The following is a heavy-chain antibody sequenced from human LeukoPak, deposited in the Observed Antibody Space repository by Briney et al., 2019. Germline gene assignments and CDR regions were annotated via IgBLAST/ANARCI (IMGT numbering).Heavy chain of an antibody. CDR2: ITSSGSTI. Sequence: GGSLRLSCAASGFTFSNYEMNWVRQAPGKGLEWVSYITSSGSTIYYADSVKGRFTISRDNAKNSLYLQMNSLRAKDTAVYYCARGRSYDILTGYYSRSGYFQHWGQGTLVTVSS. V-gene: IGHV3-48*03. D-gene: IGHD3-9*01. J-gene: IGHJ1*01. CDR3: ARGRSYDILTGYYSRSGYFQH. CDR1: GFTFSNYE.